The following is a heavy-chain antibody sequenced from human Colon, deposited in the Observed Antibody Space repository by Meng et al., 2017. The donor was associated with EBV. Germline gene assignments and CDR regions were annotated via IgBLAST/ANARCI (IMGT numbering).Heavy chain of an antibody. V-gene: IGHV3-23*01. CDR2: VNSGGDRT. CDR3: AKSKILLIIQGFDY. CDR1: GFNFSHYA. D-gene: IGHD3-22*01. J-gene: IGHJ4*02. Sequence: DGRLLESGGGALQPGWSLRRSCVGSGFNFSHYAVSWVRQAPGKGLEWVATVNSGGDRTYYADSVKGRFTISRDNAKNTLYLQMNSLTAEDAAVYYCAKSKILLIIQGFDYWGQGTLVTVSS.